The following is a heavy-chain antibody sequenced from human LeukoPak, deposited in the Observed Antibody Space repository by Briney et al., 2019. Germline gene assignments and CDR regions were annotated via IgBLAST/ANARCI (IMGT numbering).Heavy chain of an antibody. CDR2: ISYDGSNK. Sequence: GGSLRLSCAASEFTFSSYAMHWVRQAPGKGLEWVAVISYDGSNKYYADSVKGRFTISRDNSKNTLYLQMNSLRAEDTAVYYCARDEVDLANSFDYWGQGTLVTVSS. D-gene: IGHD5-12*01. J-gene: IGHJ4*02. V-gene: IGHV3-30-3*01. CDR3: ARDEVDLANSFDY. CDR1: EFTFSSYA.